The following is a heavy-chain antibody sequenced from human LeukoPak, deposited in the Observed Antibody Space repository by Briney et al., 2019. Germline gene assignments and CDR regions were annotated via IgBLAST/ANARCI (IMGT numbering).Heavy chain of an antibody. CDR1: GFTFSSYW. Sequence: PGGSLRLSCAASGFTFSSYWMHWVRQAPGKGLVWVSRINSDGSGTSYADSVKGRFTISRDNAKNTLYLQMNSLRAEDTAVYYCASYRGDFWSGYYSNWFDPWGQGTLVTVSS. J-gene: IGHJ5*02. D-gene: IGHD3-3*01. CDR3: ASYRGDFWSGYYSNWFDP. CDR2: INSDGSGT. V-gene: IGHV3-74*01.